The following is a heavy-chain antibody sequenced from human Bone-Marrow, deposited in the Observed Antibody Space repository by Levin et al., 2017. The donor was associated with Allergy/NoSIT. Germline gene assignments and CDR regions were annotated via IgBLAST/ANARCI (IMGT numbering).Heavy chain of an antibody. CDR2: ISYSGGT. V-gene: IGHV4-31*03. CDR1: GGSISSGDYH. Sequence: SETLSLTCTVSGGSISSGDYHWSWIRQHPGKGLEWIGYISYSGGTDYNPSLKSRVTMSVDTPKNQFSLKLTSVTAADTAVYFCARESDFWSGTFDPWGQGTLVTVSS. J-gene: IGHJ5*02. CDR3: ARESDFWSGTFDP. D-gene: IGHD3-3*01.